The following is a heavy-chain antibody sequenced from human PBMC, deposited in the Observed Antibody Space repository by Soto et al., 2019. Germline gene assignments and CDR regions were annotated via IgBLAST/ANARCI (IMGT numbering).Heavy chain of an antibody. CDR2: ISGSGDST. CDR1: GFTFSTYA. CDR3: AKERSSGWSFDY. V-gene: IGHV3-23*01. J-gene: IGHJ4*02. Sequence: EAQLLESGGGLVQPGGSLRLSCAASGFTFSTYAMNWVRQAPGKGLEWFSGISGSGDSTYYADSVKGRFTVSRDNSKNTLYLQMNSLRAEDTDVFYCAKERSSGWSFDYWGQGTMVTVSS. D-gene: IGHD6-19*01.